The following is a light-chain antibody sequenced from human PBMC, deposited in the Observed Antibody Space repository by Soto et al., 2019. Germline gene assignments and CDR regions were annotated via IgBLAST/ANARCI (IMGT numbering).Light chain of an antibody. V-gene: IGKV3D-15*01. Sequence: EMLMTQAPATLSVSPGESATLSCRASQSINRDLAWYEQKPGQTPRRVIYGASTWGTGVPPRFTGSGSGTEFTLTISNLQSEDFVVYYCPQYHSWPITFGQGTRLEIK. J-gene: IGKJ5*01. CDR3: PQYHSWPIT. CDR1: QSINRD. CDR2: GAS.